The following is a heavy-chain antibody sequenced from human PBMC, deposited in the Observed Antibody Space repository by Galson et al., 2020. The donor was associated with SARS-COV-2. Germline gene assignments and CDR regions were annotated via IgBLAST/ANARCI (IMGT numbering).Heavy chain of an antibody. CDR3: AKLGIASRRGDY. CDR2: VSGSGSLT. D-gene: IGHD3-10*01. J-gene: IGHJ4*02. CDR1: GFDFNFYA. V-gene: IGHV3-23*01. Sequence: GGSLRLSCAASGFDFNFYAMSWVRQAPGKGLEWVAGVSGSGSLTFYADSVKGRFTISRDNSYNTLYLQMNSLRDEDTAIYYCAKLGIASRRGDYWGQGTRVTVSS.